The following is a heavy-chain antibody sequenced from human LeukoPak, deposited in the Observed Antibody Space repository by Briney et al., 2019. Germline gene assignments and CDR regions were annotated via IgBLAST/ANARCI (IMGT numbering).Heavy chain of an antibody. J-gene: IGHJ3*02. V-gene: IGHV3-49*04. D-gene: IGHD6-6*01. CDR2: IRSKAYGGTT. Sequence: GGSLRLSSAASGFTFSNAWMSWARQAPGKGLEWVGFIRSKAYGGTTEYAASVKGRFTISRDDSKTIAYLQVNSLKTEDTAVYYCTRPQLADDAFDIWGQGTMVTVSS. CDR1: GFTFSNAW. CDR3: TRPQLADDAFDI.